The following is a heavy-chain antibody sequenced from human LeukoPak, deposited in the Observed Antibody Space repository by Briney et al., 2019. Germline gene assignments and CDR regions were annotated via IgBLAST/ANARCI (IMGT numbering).Heavy chain of an antibody. J-gene: IGHJ6*02. CDR3: AKGSSSSWYYYYYGMDV. CDR1: GFTFSNYG. CDR2: ISYDGSNK. Sequence: GGSLRLSCAASGFTFSNYGMHWVRQAPGKGLEWVAVISYDGSNKYYADSVKGRFTISRDNSKNTLYLQMNSLRAEDTAVYYCAKGSSSSWYYYYYGMDVWGQGTTVTVSS. V-gene: IGHV3-30*18. D-gene: IGHD6-13*01.